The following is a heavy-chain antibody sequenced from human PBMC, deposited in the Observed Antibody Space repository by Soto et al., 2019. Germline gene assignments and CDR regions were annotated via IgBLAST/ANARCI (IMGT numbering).Heavy chain of an antibody. CDR3: AADTPTEDYYYYGMDV. Sequence: SVKVSWKASGFTFTSSAVQWVRQARGQRLEWIGWIVVGSGNTNYAQKFQERVTITRDMSTSTAYMELSSLRSEDTAVYYCAADTPTEDYYYYGMDVWGQGTTVTVSS. CDR2: IVVGSGNT. CDR1: GFTFTSSA. J-gene: IGHJ6*02. D-gene: IGHD4-17*01. V-gene: IGHV1-58*01.